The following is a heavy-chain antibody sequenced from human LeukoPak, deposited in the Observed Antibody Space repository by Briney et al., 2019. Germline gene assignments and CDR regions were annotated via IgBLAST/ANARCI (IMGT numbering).Heavy chain of an antibody. CDR3: ARDLGDSSGYYPDY. Sequence: GGSLRLSCAASGFGVSVNYMSWVRQAPGKGLEWVSVLYASGTTKYADSVKGRFTISRDDSKNTLYLQMNSLRAEDSAVYYCARDLGDSSGYYPDYWGQGTQVTVSS. V-gene: IGHV3-66*01. CDR2: LYASGTT. J-gene: IGHJ4*02. D-gene: IGHD3-22*01. CDR1: GFGVSVNY.